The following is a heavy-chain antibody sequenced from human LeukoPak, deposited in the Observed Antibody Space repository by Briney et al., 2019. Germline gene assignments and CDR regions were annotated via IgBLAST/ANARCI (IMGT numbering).Heavy chain of an antibody. CDR2: ISYDGSNK. V-gene: IGHV3-30-3*01. Sequence: GGSLRLSCAASGFTFSSYAMHWVRQAPGKGLEWVAVISYDGSNKYYADSVKGRFTVSRDNSENTLYLQMNSLRAEDTAVYYCARTTGGATPSGWGQGTLVTVSS. CDR1: GFTFSSYA. J-gene: IGHJ4*02. CDR3: ARTTGGATPSG. D-gene: IGHD1-26*01.